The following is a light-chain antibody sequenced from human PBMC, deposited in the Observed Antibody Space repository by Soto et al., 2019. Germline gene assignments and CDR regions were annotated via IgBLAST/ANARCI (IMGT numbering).Light chain of an antibody. J-gene: IGKJ4*01. V-gene: IGKV3-20*01. CDR2: GAS. Sequence: EIVLTQSPGTLSLSPGERATLSCRASQTVSSIYLAWYQQKPGQAPRLLIYGASSRATGIPDRFSGSGSGTDFTLTISGLEPEDSAVYFCQQFHSSPLTFGGGTKVEIK. CDR1: QTVSSIY. CDR3: QQFHSSPLT.